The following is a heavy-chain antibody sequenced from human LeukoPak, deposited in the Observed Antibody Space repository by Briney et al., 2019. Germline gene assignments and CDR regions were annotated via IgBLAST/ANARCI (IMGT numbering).Heavy chain of an antibody. CDR2: IYTSGST. CDR3: ARVGGVRQQLVPANWFDP. V-gene: IGHV4-61*02. D-gene: IGHD6-13*01. CDR1: GGSISSGSYY. J-gene: IGHJ5*02. Sequence: PSETLSLTCTVSGGSISSGSYYWSWIRQPAGKGLEWIGRIYTSGSTNYNPSLKSRVTISVDTSKNQFSLKLSSVTAADTAVYYCARVGGVRQQLVPANWFDPWGQGTLVTVSS.